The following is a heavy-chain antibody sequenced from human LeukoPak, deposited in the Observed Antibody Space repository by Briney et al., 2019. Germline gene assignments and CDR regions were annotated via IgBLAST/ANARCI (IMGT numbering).Heavy chain of an antibody. CDR2: IYSGGST. CDR1: GFTVSSNY. Sequence: TGGSLRLSCAASGFTVSSNYMSWVRQAPGEGLECVSVIYSGGSTYYADSVKGRFTISRENSKNTLSLQLNGLRAEDTALYYCGIHLNWNYGGFDYWGQGALVTVSS. D-gene: IGHD1-7*01. V-gene: IGHV3-66*04. CDR3: GIHLNWNYGGFDY. J-gene: IGHJ4*02.